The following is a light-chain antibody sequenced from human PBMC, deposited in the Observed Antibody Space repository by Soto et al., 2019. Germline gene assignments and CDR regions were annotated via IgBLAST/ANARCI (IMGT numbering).Light chain of an antibody. V-gene: IGKV3-15*01. CDR3: QQRSNWTWT. CDR1: QSVSSN. J-gene: IGKJ1*01. CDR2: GAS. Sequence: EILMTQYPATLSVSPGERATLSCRASQSVSSNLAWYQQKPGQAPRLLIYGASTRATGIPARLSGSGYGTEFTITISSMKYEDFEVYYCQQRSNWTWTFGHGTKVDIK.